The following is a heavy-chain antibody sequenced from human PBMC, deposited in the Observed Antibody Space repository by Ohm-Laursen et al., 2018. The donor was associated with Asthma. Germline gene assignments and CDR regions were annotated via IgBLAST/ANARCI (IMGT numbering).Heavy chain of an antibody. Sequence: LSLTCAASKFTFSNYAMNWVRQPPGKGLEWVSEISSTGGSTDYADSVKGRFTTSRDNSKSTMYLQMNSLRAEDMAVYYCARRGGSYTPLYYGMDVWGQGTTVTVSS. CDR2: ISSTGGST. J-gene: IGHJ6*02. CDR1: KFTFSNYA. V-gene: IGHV3-23*01. D-gene: IGHD1-26*01. CDR3: ARRGGSYTPLYYGMDV.